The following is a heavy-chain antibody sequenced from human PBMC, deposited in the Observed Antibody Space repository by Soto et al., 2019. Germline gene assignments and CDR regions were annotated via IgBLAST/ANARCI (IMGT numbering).Heavy chain of an antibody. Sequence: QVQLVQSGAEVKKPGSSVKVSCKASGGTFSSYTISWVRQAPGQGLEWMGRIIPILGIANYAQKFQGRVKITADKSPSTAYMELSSLSSEDTAVYYCARSFVVVPHAFDIWGQGTMVTVSS. D-gene: IGHD3-3*01. CDR2: IIPILGIA. J-gene: IGHJ3*02. V-gene: IGHV1-69*02. CDR3: ARSFVVVPHAFDI. CDR1: GGTFSSYT.